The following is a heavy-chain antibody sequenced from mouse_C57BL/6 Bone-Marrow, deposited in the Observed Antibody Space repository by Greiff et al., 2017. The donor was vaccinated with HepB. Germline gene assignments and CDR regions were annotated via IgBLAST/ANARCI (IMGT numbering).Heavy chain of an antibody. V-gene: IGHV3-6*01. CDR2: ISYDGSN. CDR3: ARDRGGYYVAY. J-gene: IGHJ3*01. CDR1: GYSITSGYY. D-gene: IGHD2-3*01. Sequence: VQLQQSGPGLVKPSQSLSLTCSVTGYSITSGYYWNWIRQFPGNKLEWMGYISYDGSNNYNPSLKNRISITRDTSKNQFFLKLNSVTTEDTATYYCARDRGGYYVAYWGQGTLVTVSA.